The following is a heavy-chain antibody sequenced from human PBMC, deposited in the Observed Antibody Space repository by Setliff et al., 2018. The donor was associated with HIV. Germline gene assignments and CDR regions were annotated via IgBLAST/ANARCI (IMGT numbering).Heavy chain of an antibody. D-gene: IGHD5-18*01. CDR3: ASIELAAMVPVDY. CDR2: ISSSSYYI. J-gene: IGHJ4*02. Sequence: GGSLRLSCAASGFTLSSHSMSWVRQAPGKGLEWVSSISSSSYYIYYADSVKGRFTISRDNAKNSLFLQMNSLRAEDTAVYYCASIELAAMVPVDYWGQGTLVTVSS. V-gene: IGHV3-21*01. CDR1: GFTLSSHS.